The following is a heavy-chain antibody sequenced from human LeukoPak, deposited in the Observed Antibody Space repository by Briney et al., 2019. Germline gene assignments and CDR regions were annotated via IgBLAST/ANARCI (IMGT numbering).Heavy chain of an antibody. CDR3: AKVQDGSSWYEYFQH. Sequence: GGSLRLSCAASGFTFSTYPMNWVRQAPGKGLEWVSSIGGSSSSIYYADSLKGRFTISRDNAKNSLFLQMNSLRAEDTAVYYCAKVQDGSSWYEYFQHWGQGTLVTVSS. D-gene: IGHD6-13*01. J-gene: IGHJ1*01. CDR1: GFTFSTYP. CDR2: IGGSSSSI. V-gene: IGHV3-21*01.